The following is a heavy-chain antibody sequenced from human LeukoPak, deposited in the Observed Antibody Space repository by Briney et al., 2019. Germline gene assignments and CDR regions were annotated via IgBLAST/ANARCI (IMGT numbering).Heavy chain of an antibody. CDR1: GFTFSSYS. V-gene: IGHV3-48*01. Sequence: GGSLRLSCAASGFTFSSYSMNWVRQAPGKGLEWVSYISSRSSTIYYADPVKGRFTISRDNSKNTLYLQMNSLRAEDTAVYYCAKASAMIVVVSKHFDYWGQGTLVTVSS. D-gene: IGHD3-22*01. CDR2: ISSRSSTI. J-gene: IGHJ4*02. CDR3: AKASAMIVVVSKHFDY.